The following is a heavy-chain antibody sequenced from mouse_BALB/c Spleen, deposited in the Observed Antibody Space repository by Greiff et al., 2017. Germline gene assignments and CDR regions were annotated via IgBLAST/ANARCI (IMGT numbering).Heavy chain of an antibody. D-gene: IGHD1-1*01. J-gene: IGHJ1*01. Sequence: EVMLVESGGGLVQPGGSRKLSCAASGFTFSSFGMHWVRQAPEKGLEWVAYISSGSSTIYYADTVKGRLTISRDNPKNTLFLQMTSLRSEDTAMYYCARGHYVMYFDVWGAGTTVTVSS. V-gene: IGHV5-17*02. CDR1: GFTFSSFG. CDR3: ARGHYVMYFDV. CDR2: ISSGSSTI.